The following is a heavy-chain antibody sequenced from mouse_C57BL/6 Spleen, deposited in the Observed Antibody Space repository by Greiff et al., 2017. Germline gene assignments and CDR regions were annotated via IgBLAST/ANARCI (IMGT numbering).Heavy chain of an antibody. J-gene: IGHJ2*01. Sequence: QVQLQQPGAELVKPGASVKMSCKASGYTFTSYWITWVKQRPGQGLEWIGDIYPGSGSTNYNEKFKSTATLTVDTSSSTAYMQLSSLTSEDSAVYYCARAQLMLPYYFDYWGQGTTLTVSS. D-gene: IGHD3-2*02. CDR2: IYPGSGST. CDR1: GYTFTSYW. V-gene: IGHV1-55*01. CDR3: ARAQLMLPYYFDY.